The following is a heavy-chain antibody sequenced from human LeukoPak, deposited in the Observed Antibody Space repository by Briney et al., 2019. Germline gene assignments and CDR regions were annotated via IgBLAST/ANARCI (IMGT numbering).Heavy chain of an antibody. D-gene: IGHD3-22*01. Sequence: SETLSLTCTVSGGSISSSSYYWGWIRQPPGKGLEWIGSIYYSGSTYYNPSLKSRVTISVDTSKTQFSLKLSSVTAADTAVYYCARGELGVYDSLFRGFDPWGQGTLVTVSS. V-gene: IGHV4-39*07. CDR1: GGSISSSSYY. CDR2: IYYSGST. J-gene: IGHJ5*02. CDR3: ARGELGVYDSLFRGFDP.